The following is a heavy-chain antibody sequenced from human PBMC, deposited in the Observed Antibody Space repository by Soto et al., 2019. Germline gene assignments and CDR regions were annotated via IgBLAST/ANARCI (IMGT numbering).Heavy chain of an antibody. CDR3: VKPSQEMLTGYSLFDH. CDR2: IRDSGDYT. D-gene: IGHD3-9*01. Sequence: EVQLLESGGGLVQPGGSLRLSCVASGFTFSDYAMSWVRQAPGKGLQWVSAIRDSGDYTYYADSVKGRFTISRDNSKSTLFLQMDSLNADDTALYYCVKPSQEMLTGYSLFDHWGQGTLVTVSS. CDR1: GFTFSDYA. V-gene: IGHV3-23*01. J-gene: IGHJ4*02.